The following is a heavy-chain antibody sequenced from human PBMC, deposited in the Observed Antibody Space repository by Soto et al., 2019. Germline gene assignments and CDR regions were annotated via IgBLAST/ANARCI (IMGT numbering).Heavy chain of an antibody. CDR1: GFAVSSKY. V-gene: IGHV3-53*01. J-gene: IGHJ4*02. CDR3: VQTTGWPGFDF. D-gene: IGHD6-19*01. CDR2: IYGGGTT. Sequence: EVQLVESGGGLIQPGGSLRLSCAASGFAVSSKYMTWVRQAPGKGLEWVSVIYGGGTTYYADSVKGRFTISRDTSKNTLWLQMNSLRAEDTAVYYCVQTTGWPGFDFWGQGTLVSVSS.